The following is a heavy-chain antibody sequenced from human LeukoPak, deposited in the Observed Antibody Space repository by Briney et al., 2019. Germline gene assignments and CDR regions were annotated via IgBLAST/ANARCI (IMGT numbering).Heavy chain of an antibody. CDR1: GGSISSSSYY. V-gene: IGHV4-61*02. CDR2: IYTSGST. CDR3: ARDYDILTGYYNHFDY. J-gene: IGHJ4*02. Sequence: SETLSLTCTVSGGSISSSSYYWSWIRQPAGKGLEWIGRIYTSGSTNYNPSLKSRVTMSVDTSKNQFSLKLSSVTAADTAVYYCARDYDILTGYYNHFDYWGQGTLVTVSS. D-gene: IGHD3-9*01.